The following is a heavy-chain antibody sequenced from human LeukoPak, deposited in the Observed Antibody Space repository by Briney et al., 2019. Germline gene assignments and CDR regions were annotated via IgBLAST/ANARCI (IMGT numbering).Heavy chain of an antibody. J-gene: IGHJ2*01. CDR3: ASEWGANWYFDL. D-gene: IGHD1-26*01. CDR2: IYYSGST. V-gene: IGHV4-30-4*01. CDR1: GGSISSSSYY. Sequence: PSETLSLTCTVSGGSISSSSYYWSWIRQPPGKGLEWIGYIYYSGSTYYNPSLKSRVTISVDTSKNQFSLKLSSVTAADTAVYYCASEWGANWYFDLWGRGTLVTVSS.